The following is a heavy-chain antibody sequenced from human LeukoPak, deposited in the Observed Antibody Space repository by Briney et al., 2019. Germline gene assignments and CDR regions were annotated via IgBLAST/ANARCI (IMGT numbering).Heavy chain of an antibody. Sequence: SETLSLTCAVYGGSFSGYYWSWIRQPPGKGLEWIGEINHSGSTNYNPSPKSRVTISVDNSKNQFSLRLSSVTAADTAVYYCARELWFANAPGSWLDPWGQGTLVTVSS. CDR2: INHSGST. CDR1: GGSFSGYY. D-gene: IGHD2-21*01. V-gene: IGHV4-34*01. CDR3: ARELWFANAPGSWLDP. J-gene: IGHJ5*02.